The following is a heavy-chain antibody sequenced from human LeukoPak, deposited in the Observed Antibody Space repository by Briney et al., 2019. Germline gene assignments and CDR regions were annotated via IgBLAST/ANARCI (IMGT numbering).Heavy chain of an antibody. CDR1: GFTFSSYE. J-gene: IGHJ6*03. CDR3: ARDIHIVVVVAATEYYMDV. V-gene: IGHV3-48*03. D-gene: IGHD2-15*01. CDR2: ISSSSSTI. Sequence: GGSLRLSCAASGFTFSSYEMHWVRQAPGKGLEWVSYISSSSSTIYYADSVKGRFTISRDNAKNSLYLQMNSLRAEDTAVYYCARDIHIVVVVAATEYYMDVWGKGTTVTVSS.